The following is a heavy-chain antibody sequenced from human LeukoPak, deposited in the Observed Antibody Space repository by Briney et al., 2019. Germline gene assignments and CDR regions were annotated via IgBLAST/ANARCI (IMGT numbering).Heavy chain of an antibody. D-gene: IGHD1-26*01. CDR1: GSSFTSYW. Sequence: GASLKISCKGSGSSFTSYWIGWVRQTPGKGLEWMGIIYPGDSDTRYSPSFQGQVTISADTSISTAYLQWSSLKASDTAMYYCARRSGNYVDYWGQGTLVTVSS. V-gene: IGHV5-51*01. CDR3: ARRSGNYVDY. J-gene: IGHJ4*02. CDR2: IYPGDSDT.